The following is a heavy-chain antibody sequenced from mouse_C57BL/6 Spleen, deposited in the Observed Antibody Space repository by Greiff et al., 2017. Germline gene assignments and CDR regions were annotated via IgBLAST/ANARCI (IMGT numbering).Heavy chain of an antibody. CDR3: ARRGYYATVVAYYLDY. V-gene: IGHV1-69*01. CDR2: IDPSDSYT. J-gene: IGHJ2*01. CDR1: GYTFTSYW. Sequence: QVQLQQPGAELVMPGASVKLSCKASGYTFTSYWMHWVKQRPGQGLEWIGEIDPSDSYTNYNQKFKGKSTLTVDKSSSTAYMQLRSLASEDSAVYCCARRGYYATVVAYYLDYWGQGTTRTVAS. D-gene: IGHD1-1*01.